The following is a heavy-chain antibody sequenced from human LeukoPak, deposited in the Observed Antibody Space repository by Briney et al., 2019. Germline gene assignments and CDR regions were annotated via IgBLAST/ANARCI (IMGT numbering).Heavy chain of an antibody. CDR3: ASFSIRTGAYLLDV. J-gene: IGHJ6*04. V-gene: IGHV3-48*04. CDR2: ISPRGTTR. D-gene: IGHD2-21*01. Sequence: PGGSLRLSCVASGFTFSTYNMNWVRQAPGKGLEWVSHISPRGTTRYYADSVKGRFTISRDNAKNSLYLKMSSLRVEDSAVYYCASFSIRTGAYLLDVWGKGTTVAVSS. CDR1: GFTFSTYN.